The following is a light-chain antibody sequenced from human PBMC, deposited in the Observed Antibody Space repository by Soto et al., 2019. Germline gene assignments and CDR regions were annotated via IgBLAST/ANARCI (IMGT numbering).Light chain of an antibody. Sequence: EIVLTQSPVTLSLSPGERATLSCRASQSVSSSHLAWYQQKPGQGPRLLIYGAASRATGIPDRFSGSGSGTDCTLTISRLEPEDFAVYYCQQYYSSPLTFGGGTKVDIK. CDR2: GAA. V-gene: IGKV3-20*01. CDR1: QSVSSSH. CDR3: QQYYSSPLT. J-gene: IGKJ4*01.